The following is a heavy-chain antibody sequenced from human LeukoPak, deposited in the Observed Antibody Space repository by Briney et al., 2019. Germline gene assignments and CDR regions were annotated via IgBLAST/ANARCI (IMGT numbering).Heavy chain of an antibody. Sequence: SETLSLTCAVYGGSFSGYYWSWIRQPPGKGLEWIGEINHSGSTNYNPSLKSRVTISVDTSKNQFSLKLSSVTAADTAVYYCARGPSIIMIVVVKIRYFYIEVWGKGTTVTVS. J-gene: IGHJ6*03. CDR2: INHSGST. CDR3: ARGPSIIMIVVVKIRYFYIEV. D-gene: IGHD3-22*01. CDR1: GGSFSGYY. V-gene: IGHV4-34*01.